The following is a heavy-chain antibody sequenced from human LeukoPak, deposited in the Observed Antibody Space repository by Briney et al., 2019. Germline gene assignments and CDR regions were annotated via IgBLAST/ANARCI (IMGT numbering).Heavy chain of an antibody. CDR2: INPNSGGT. J-gene: IGHJ4*02. CDR3: ARVPRIAAAGSRVYFDY. Sequence: ASVKASCKASGYTFTGYYMHWVRQAPGQGLEWMGWINPNSGGTNYAQKFQGRVTMTRDTSISTAYMELSRLRSDDTAVYYCARVPRIAAAGSRVYFDYWGQGTLVTVSS. V-gene: IGHV1-2*02. CDR1: GYTFTGYY. D-gene: IGHD6-13*01.